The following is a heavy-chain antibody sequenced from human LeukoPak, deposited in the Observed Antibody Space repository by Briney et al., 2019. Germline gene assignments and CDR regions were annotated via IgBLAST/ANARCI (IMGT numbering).Heavy chain of an antibody. J-gene: IGHJ4*02. CDR3: AKDRSMTTVTRALDY. CDR2: ISWNSGSI. Sequence: GGSLRLSCAASGSTFDDYAMHWVRQAPGKGLEWVSGISWNSGSIGYADSVKGRFTISRDNAKNSLYLQMNSLRAEDTALYYCAKDRSMTTVTRALDYWGQGTLVTVSS. CDR1: GSTFDDYA. D-gene: IGHD4-17*01. V-gene: IGHV3-9*01.